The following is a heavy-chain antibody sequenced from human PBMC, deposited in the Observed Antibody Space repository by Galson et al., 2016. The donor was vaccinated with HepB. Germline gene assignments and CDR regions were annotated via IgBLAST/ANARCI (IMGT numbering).Heavy chain of an antibody. CDR1: GVSFSNYG. Sequence: SLRLSCAASGVSFSNYGMNWVRQAPGKGLEWVSCISTSISSINYAHSLKGRFTISRDDAENSLYLQMNSLRAEDTAVYYCARDMSSGWYWGCFDYWGQGTLVTVSS. V-gene: IGHV3-21*01. CDR2: ISTSISSI. D-gene: IGHD6-19*01. J-gene: IGHJ4*02. CDR3: ARDMSSGWYWGCFDY.